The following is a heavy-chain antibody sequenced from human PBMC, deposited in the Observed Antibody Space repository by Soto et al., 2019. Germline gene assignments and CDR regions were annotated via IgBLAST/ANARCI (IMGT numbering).Heavy chain of an antibody. D-gene: IGHD2-2*01. J-gene: IGHJ3*02. Sequence: SETLSLTCTVSGGSISSYYWSWIRRPPGKGLEWIGYIYYSGSTNYNPSLKSRVTISVDTSKNQFSLKLSSVTAADTAVYYCARLGYCSSTSCPTGAFDIWGQGTMVTVSS. CDR3: ARLGYCSSTSCPTGAFDI. CDR2: IYYSGST. CDR1: GGSISSYY. V-gene: IGHV4-59*08.